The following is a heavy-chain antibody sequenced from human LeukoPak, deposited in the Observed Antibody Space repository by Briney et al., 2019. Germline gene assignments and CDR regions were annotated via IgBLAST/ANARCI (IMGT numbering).Heavy chain of an antibody. CDR2: IYYSGST. J-gene: IGHJ4*02. Sequence: PSETLSLTCTVSGGSISSSYYWSWIRQPPGKGLEWIGYIYYSGSTNYNPSLKSRVTISVDTSKNQFSLKLSSVTAADTAVYYCARGPRYCSGGSCYDYWGQGTLVTVSS. CDR1: GGSISSSYY. CDR3: ARGPRYCSGGSCYDY. D-gene: IGHD2-15*01. V-gene: IGHV4-61*01.